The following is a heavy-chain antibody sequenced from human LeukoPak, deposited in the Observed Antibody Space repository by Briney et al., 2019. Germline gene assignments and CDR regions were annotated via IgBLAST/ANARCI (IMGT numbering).Heavy chain of an antibody. Sequence: PGGSLRLSCAASGFTFSSYAMHWVRQAPGKGLEWVSAISGSGGSTYYADSVKGRFTISRDNSKNTLYLQMNSLRAEDTAVYYCARLIGYYYDSSGYDYGMDVWGQGTTVTVSS. D-gene: IGHD3-22*01. CDR2: ISGSGGST. J-gene: IGHJ6*02. CDR3: ARLIGYYYDSSGYDYGMDV. CDR1: GFTFSSYA. V-gene: IGHV3-23*01.